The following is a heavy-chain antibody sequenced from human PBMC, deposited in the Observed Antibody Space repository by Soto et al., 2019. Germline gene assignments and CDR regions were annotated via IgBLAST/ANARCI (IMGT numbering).Heavy chain of an antibody. Sequence: QVQLVESGGGVGQPGRSLRLSCAASGFTFSSYGMHWVRQAPGKGLEWVAVIWYDGSNKYYADSVEGRFTISRDNSKNTRYLQMNSLRAEDTAVYYCARPGIAAAGTGGGMDVWGQGITVTVSS. J-gene: IGHJ6*02. CDR2: IWYDGSNK. V-gene: IGHV3-33*01. CDR3: ARPGIAAAGTGGGMDV. D-gene: IGHD6-13*01. CDR1: GFTFSSYG.